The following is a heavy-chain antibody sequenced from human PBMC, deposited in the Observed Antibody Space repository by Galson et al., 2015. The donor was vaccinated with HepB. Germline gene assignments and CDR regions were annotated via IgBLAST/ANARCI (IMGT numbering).Heavy chain of an antibody. CDR2: IYPGDSDT. V-gene: IGHV5-51*01. CDR1: GYSFTSYW. CDR3: ARKGDWAAADYYFDY. Sequence: QSGAEVKKPGESLKISCKGSGYSFTSYWIGWERQMPGKGLEWMGIIYPGDSDTRYSPSFQGQVTISADKSISTAYLQWSSLKASDTAMYYCARKGDWAAADYYFDYWGQGTLVTVSS. J-gene: IGHJ4*02. D-gene: IGHD6-13*01.